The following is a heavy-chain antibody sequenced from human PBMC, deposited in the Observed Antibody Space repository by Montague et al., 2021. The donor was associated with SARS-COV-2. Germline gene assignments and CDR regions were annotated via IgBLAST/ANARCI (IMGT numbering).Heavy chain of an antibody. CDR2: IGHTGSF. V-gene: IGHV4-34*01. CDR1: GGSLSGHS. J-gene: IGHJ4*02. CDR3: ARGGTERSATFGVVFFPLLDS. Sequence: LRLSCAVYGGSLSGHSWSWVRQAPEKGLEWIGDIGHTGSFKYNPSLKSRVTMSIDAAKNQFSLRMTSVTAADTSIYYFARGGTERSATFGVVFFPLLDSWGQGTLVTVSS. D-gene: IGHD3-3*01.